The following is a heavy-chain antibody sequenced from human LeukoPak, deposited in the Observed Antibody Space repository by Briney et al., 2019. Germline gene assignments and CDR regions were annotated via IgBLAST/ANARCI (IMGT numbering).Heavy chain of an antibody. J-gene: IGHJ3*02. Sequence: GESLRLSCAASGFTFSSYGMHWVRQAPGKGLEWVAFIRYDGSNKYYADSVKGRFTISRGTSNNTLYLQMNSLRAEDTAVYYCAKDRWATQTTYDAFDIWGQGTMVTVSS. CDR3: AKDRWATQTTYDAFDI. D-gene: IGHD1-1*01. CDR2: IRYDGSNK. V-gene: IGHV3-30*02. CDR1: GFTFSSYG.